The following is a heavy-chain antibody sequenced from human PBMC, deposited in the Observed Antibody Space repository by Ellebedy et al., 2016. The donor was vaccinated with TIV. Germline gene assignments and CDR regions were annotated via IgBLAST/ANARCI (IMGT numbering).Heavy chain of an antibody. CDR1: GVSISSTSYS. CDR2: IYSSGST. CDR3: ASDERDFDY. V-gene: IGHV4-39*07. D-gene: IGHD1-1*01. J-gene: IGHJ4*02. Sequence: SETLSLXXTVSGVSISSTSYSWVWIRQPPGMGLEWIGGIYSSGSTTYNPSLTGRVTISLDTSKNQFSLKVRSVTAADTAVYYCASDERDFDYWGQGSLVTVSS.